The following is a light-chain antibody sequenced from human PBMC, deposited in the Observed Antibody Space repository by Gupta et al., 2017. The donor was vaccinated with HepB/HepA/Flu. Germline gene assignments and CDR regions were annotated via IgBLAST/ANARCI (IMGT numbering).Light chain of an antibody. Sequence: QSVLTQPPSASGTPGQSVTISCSGSSSNIGSNYVYWYQQLPGTAPKLLIYRNNQRPSGVPDRFSGSKSGTSASLANSGLRSEDEADYYCAAWDDSLSGRVFGGGTKLTVL. CDR3: AAWDDSLSGRV. CDR1: SSNIGSNY. V-gene: IGLV1-47*01. J-gene: IGLJ3*02. CDR2: RNN.